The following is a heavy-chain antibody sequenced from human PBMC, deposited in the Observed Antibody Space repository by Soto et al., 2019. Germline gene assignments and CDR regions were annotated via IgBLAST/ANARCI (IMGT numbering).Heavy chain of an antibody. D-gene: IGHD5-18*01. Sequence: EVQLVDSGGGLVQPGGSLRLSCAVSGFTFSSFWMHWVRQAPGEGLVWVSRINTDGSSTSYADSVKGRFAISRDNAKNTLYLQMNSLRVEDTAMYYCAKSGVDTFGLSYWGQGTLVTVSS. CDR1: GFTFSSFW. CDR2: INTDGSST. V-gene: IGHV3-74*01. J-gene: IGHJ4*02. CDR3: AKSGVDTFGLSY.